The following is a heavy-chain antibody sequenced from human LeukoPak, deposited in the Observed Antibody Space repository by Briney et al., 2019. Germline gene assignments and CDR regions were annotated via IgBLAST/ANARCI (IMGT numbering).Heavy chain of an antibody. Sequence: GASVKVSCKASGYTFTGYYMHWVRQAPGQGLEWMGLINPTGGSTGYAQKFQGRATMTRDMSTSTDYMELSSLRSEDTAIYYCARDNSVGDNAWWFDPWGQGTLVTVSS. CDR3: ARDNSVGDNAWWFDP. CDR2: INPTGGST. CDR1: GYTFTGYY. D-gene: IGHD1-26*01. J-gene: IGHJ5*02. V-gene: IGHV1-46*01.